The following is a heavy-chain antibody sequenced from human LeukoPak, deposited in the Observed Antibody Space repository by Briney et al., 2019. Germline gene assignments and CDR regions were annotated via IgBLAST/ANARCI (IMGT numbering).Heavy chain of an antibody. V-gene: IGHV3-48*03. D-gene: IGHD3-10*02. CDR3: AELGITMIGGV. J-gene: IGHJ6*04. CDR2: ISSSGSTI. CDR1: GFTFSSYA. Sequence: GGSLRLSCEASGFTFSSYAMSWVRQAPGKGLEWVSYISSSGSTIYYADSVKGRFTISRDNAKNSLYLQMNSLRAEDTAVYYCAELGITMIGGVWGKGTTVTISS.